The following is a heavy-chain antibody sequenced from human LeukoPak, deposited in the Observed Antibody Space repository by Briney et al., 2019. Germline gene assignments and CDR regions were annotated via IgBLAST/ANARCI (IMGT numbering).Heavy chain of an antibody. CDR1: GGSFSGYY. Sequence: SETLSLTCAVYGGSFSGYYWSWIRQPPGKGLEWIGEINHSGSTNYNPSLKSRVTISVDTPQNQFSLKLSSVTAADTAVYYCARHRLYSSSSDYWGQGTLVTVSS. J-gene: IGHJ4*02. CDR2: INHSGST. CDR3: ARHRLYSSSSDY. V-gene: IGHV4-34*01. D-gene: IGHD6-6*01.